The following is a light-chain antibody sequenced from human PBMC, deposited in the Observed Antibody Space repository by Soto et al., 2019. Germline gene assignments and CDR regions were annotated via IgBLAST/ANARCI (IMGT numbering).Light chain of an antibody. Sequence: DIQMTQSPSSLSASVGYTVTVARRGRRSVSGWLAWYQQKPGEAPKLLIYDASALPRGVPSRFSGSGSGTKFTLTIASLQPDDFATYYCQQYETFSGTFGPGTKVDIK. J-gene: IGKJ1*01. CDR2: DAS. V-gene: IGKV1-5*01. CDR3: QQYETFSGT. CDR1: RSVSGW.